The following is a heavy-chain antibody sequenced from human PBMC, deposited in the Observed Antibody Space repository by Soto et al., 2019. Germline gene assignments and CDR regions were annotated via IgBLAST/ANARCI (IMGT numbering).Heavy chain of an antibody. J-gene: IGHJ4*02. CDR3: AKGSFGFDY. V-gene: IGHV3-23*01. CDR2: ISKSGDST. CDR1: GVTFTSYA. D-gene: IGHD3-10*01. Sequence: GSLRLSCAASGVTFTSYAMTWVRQVPGEGLQWVSSISKSGDSTYYADSVRGRFTTSRDNSKNTLYLQMNSLRAEDTAIYYCAKGSFGFDYWGQGTLVTVSS.